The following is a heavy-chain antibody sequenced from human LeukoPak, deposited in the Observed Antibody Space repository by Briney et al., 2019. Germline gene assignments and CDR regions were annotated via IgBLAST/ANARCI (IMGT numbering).Heavy chain of an antibody. CDR1: GGSISSYY. Sequence: SETLSLTCTVSGGSISSYYWCWIRQPPGKGLEWIGYIYYSGSTNYNPSLKSRVTISVDTSKNQFSLKLSSVTAADTAVYYCARVSGYYDSSGYCNYYGMDVWGQGTTVTVSS. D-gene: IGHD3-22*01. CDR3: ARVSGYYDSSGYCNYYGMDV. V-gene: IGHV4-59*01. CDR2: IYYSGST. J-gene: IGHJ6*02.